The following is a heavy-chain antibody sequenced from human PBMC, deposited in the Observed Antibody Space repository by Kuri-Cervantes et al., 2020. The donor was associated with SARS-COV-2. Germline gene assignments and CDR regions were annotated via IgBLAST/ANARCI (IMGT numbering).Heavy chain of an antibody. Sequence: GESLKISCAASGFTFSSYAMSWVRQAPGKGLEWVSAISGSGGSTYYADSVKGRFTISRDNSKNTLNLQMNSLRAEDTAVYYCAKCVVGANVEAFDIWGQGTMVTVSS. D-gene: IGHD1-26*01. CDR3: AKCVVGANVEAFDI. CDR2: ISGSGGST. CDR1: GFTFSSYA. V-gene: IGHV3-23*01. J-gene: IGHJ3*02.